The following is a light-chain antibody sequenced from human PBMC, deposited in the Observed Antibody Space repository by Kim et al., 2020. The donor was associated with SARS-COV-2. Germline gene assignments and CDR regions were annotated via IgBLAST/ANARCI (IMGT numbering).Light chain of an antibody. CDR2: AAS. CDR1: QSISSY. V-gene: IGKV1-39*01. CDR3: QQSYSTPPLT. J-gene: IGKJ4*01. Sequence: VGDRVTITCRASQSISSYLNWYQQKPGKAPKLLIYAASSLQSGVPSRFSGSGSGTDFTLTISSLQPEDFATYYCQQSYSTPPLTFGGGTKVDIK.